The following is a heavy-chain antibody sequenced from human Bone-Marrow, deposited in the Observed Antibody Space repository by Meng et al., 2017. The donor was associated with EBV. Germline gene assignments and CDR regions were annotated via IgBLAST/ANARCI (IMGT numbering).Heavy chain of an antibody. CDR2: IYYSGSS. Sequence: LQLHESGPGVVKPSETLSLTCTVSGGSISSSNFYWGWIRQSPGKGLEWIGTIYYSGSSYNNPSLKNRVTMSVDTSKNQFSLKLSSVTAADTAVYYCARNMGDGYNPFDFWGQGTLVTVSS. J-gene: IGHJ4*02. CDR3: ARNMGDGYNPFDF. CDR1: GGSISSSNFY. V-gene: IGHV4-39*07. D-gene: IGHD5-24*01.